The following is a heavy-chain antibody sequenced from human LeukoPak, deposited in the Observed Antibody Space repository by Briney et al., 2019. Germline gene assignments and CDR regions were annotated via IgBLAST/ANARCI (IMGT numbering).Heavy chain of an antibody. D-gene: IGHD3-3*01. J-gene: IGHJ5*02. V-gene: IGHV3-53*01. Sequence: GGSLRLSCAASGFTVSSNYMSWVRQAPGKGLEWVSVIYAGGSTYYADSVKGRFTISRDNSKNTLYLQMNSLRAEDTAVYYCAKDITIFPDPWGQGTLVTVSS. CDR1: GFTVSSNY. CDR2: IYAGGST. CDR3: AKDITIFPDP.